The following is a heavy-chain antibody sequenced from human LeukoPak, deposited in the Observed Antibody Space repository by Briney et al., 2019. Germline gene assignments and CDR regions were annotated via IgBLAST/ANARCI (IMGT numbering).Heavy chain of an antibody. J-gene: IGHJ4*02. CDR1: GGTFSSYA. Sequence: ASVKVSCKASGGTFSSYAISWLRQAPGQGLEWMGGIIPIFGTANYAQKFQGRVTITADESTSTAYMELSSLRSEDTAVYYCARAGNYYDSSGYFDYWGQGTLVTVSS. V-gene: IGHV1-69*13. CDR2: IIPIFGTA. D-gene: IGHD3-22*01. CDR3: ARAGNYYDSSGYFDY.